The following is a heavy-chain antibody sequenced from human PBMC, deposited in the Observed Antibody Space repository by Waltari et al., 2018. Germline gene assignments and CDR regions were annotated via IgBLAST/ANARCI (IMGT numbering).Heavy chain of an antibody. V-gene: IGHV4-38-2*02. CDR2: AYHSGST. D-gene: IGHD6-19*01. CDR1: GYSISSGHF. CDR3: ARLFGEYSSDWYAY. Sequence: QVQLQESGPGLVKPSETLSLTCTVSGYSISSGHFLGWIRQPPGKGLEWIGSAYHSGSTYYNPSLKSRVFISVDTSKNQFSLELSSVTAADTAVYYCARLFGEYSSDWYAYWGQGNLVTVSS. J-gene: IGHJ4*02.